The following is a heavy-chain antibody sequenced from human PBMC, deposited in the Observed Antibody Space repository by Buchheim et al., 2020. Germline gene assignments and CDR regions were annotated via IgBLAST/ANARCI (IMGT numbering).Heavy chain of an antibody. J-gene: IGHJ2*01. Sequence: EVQLLESGGDLVQPEGSLRLSCVASGFIFSNYAMSWVRQAPGKGLEWVSASTVNGDSTFYADSVRGRFTISRDISKNTFYPEMNSLRAEDTAIYYCAKDGGSSHYWYFDLWGRGTL. V-gene: IGHV3-23*01. D-gene: IGHD6-6*01. CDR3: AKDGGSSHYWYFDL. CDR2: STVNGDST. CDR1: GFIFSNYA.